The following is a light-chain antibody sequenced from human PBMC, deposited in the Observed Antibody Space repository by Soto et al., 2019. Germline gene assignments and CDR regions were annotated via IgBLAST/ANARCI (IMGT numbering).Light chain of an antibody. CDR1: QSLSGW. J-gene: IGKJ1*01. V-gene: IGKV1-5*01. CDR2: HAS. CDR3: QQYNSYS. Sequence: DIKLTQSPSTLSGSVGEGVTLTCRASQSLSGWLAWYQQKPGKAPKVLIYHASNLQSGVPSRFSGSGSGTEFTLTISSLQPDDFATYYCQQYNSYSFGQGTKVDIK.